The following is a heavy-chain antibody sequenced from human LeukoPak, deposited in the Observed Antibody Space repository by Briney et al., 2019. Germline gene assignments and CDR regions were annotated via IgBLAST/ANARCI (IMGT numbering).Heavy chain of an antibody. J-gene: IGHJ2*01. V-gene: IGHV3-48*03. CDR3: ARGRTTVTTWSLDL. CDR2: IRSGGSTT. D-gene: IGHD4-17*01. Sequence: GGSLRLSCAASGFTFSSYEMNWVRQAPGKGLEWVPYIRSGGSTTSYADSLQGRFTISRDNAKNSLYLQMNSLRAEDTAVYYCARGRTTVTTWSLDLWGRGTLVTVSS. CDR1: GFTFSSYE.